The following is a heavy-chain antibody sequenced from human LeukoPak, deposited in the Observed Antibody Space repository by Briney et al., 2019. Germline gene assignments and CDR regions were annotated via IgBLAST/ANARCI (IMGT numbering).Heavy chain of an antibody. J-gene: IGHJ4*02. D-gene: IGHD6-19*01. CDR3: ARFSIAVAGPHFDY. V-gene: IGHV4-59*01. CDR2: IYYSGST. CDR1: GGSISSYY. Sequence: SETLSLTCTVSGGSISSYYWSWIRQPPGKGLEWIGYIYYSGSTNYNPSLKSRVTISVDTSKNQFSLKLSSVTAADTAVYYCARFSIAVAGPHFDYWGQGTLVTVSP.